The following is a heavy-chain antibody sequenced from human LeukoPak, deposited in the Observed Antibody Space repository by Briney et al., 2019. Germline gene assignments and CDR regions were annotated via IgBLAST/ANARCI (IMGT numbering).Heavy chain of an antibody. CDR2: ISSDGNRT. D-gene: IGHD6-13*01. V-gene: IGHV3-74*01. CDR1: GFTFKHYW. Sequence: PGGSLRLSCAVSGFTFKHYWMHWVRQTPGKGLMWVSRISSDGNRTTYADSVKGRFTISRDNAKNTLYLQMNSLRAEDTAVYYCATERDSSWTFDSWGQGTLVTVSS. CDR3: ATERDSSWTFDS. J-gene: IGHJ4*02.